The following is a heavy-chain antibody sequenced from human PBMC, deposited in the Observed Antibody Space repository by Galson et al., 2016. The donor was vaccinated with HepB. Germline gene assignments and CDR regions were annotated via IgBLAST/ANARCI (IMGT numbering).Heavy chain of an antibody. CDR2: INPNTADT. J-gene: IGHJ5*02. CDR1: GDTFNGYY. V-gene: IGHV1-2*06. CDR3: ATDALPLVALPSPYNWFDT. Sequence: SVKVSCKASGDTFNGYYIHWVRQAPAIGFEWMGRINPNTADTDYAQKFQGRVTLAKDSAITTVYMELIRLTSDDTAVYFCATDALPLVALPSPYNWFDTWGPGTLVTVSS.